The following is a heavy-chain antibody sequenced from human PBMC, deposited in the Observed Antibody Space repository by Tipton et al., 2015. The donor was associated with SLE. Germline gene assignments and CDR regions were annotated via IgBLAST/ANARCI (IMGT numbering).Heavy chain of an antibody. Sequence: TLSLTCTVSGGSISSGSYYWSWIRQPAGKGLEWIGRIYTSGSTNYNPSLKSRVTISVDTSKNQFSLKLSSVTVADTAVYYCARAPGLRYAFDIWGQGTMVTVSS. CDR1: GGSISSGSYY. CDR3: ARAPGLRYAFDI. J-gene: IGHJ3*02. D-gene: IGHD5-12*01. CDR2: IYTSGST. V-gene: IGHV4-61*02.